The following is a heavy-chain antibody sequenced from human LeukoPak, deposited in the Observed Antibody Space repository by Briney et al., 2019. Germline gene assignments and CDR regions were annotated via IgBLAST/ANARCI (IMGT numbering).Heavy chain of an antibody. CDR3: ARGGGLWFGESFFDY. V-gene: IGHV3-48*03. J-gene: IGHJ4*02. CDR1: GFTFSSYE. CDR2: ISSSGSTI. Sequence: GGSLRLSCAASGFTFSSYEMNWVRQAPGKGLEWVSYISSSGSTIYYADSVKGRFTISRDNAKNSLYLQMNSLRAEDTAVYYCARGGGLWFGESFFDYWGQGTLVTVSS. D-gene: IGHD3-10*01.